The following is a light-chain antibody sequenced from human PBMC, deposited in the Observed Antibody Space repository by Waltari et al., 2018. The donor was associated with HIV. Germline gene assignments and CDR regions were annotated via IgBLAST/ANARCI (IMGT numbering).Light chain of an antibody. J-gene: IGLJ2*01. V-gene: IGLV1-40*01. CDR2: GNS. Sequence: QSELTQPPSVSAAPGQRVTISCTGSSSNIGAGYDVHWYQQVPGRAPKVVIYGNSNRPSGVPDRFSGSKSGSSASLVITGLKSEDEADYYCQSYDSNLSGLFGGGTKVTVL. CDR3: QSYDSNLSGL. CDR1: SSNIGAGYD.